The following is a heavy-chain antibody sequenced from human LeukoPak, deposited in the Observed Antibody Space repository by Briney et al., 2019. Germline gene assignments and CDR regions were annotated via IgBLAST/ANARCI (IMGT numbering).Heavy chain of an antibody. D-gene: IGHD3-16*02. V-gene: IGHV3-7*01. CDR1: GFTFSSYW. CDR2: IKQDGSEK. CDR3: AREGSYDYIWGSYRPSDAFDI. Sequence: GGSLRLSCAASGFTFSSYWMSWVRQAPGKGLELVANIKQDGSEKYYVDSVKGRFTISRDNAKNSLYLQMNSLRAEDTAVYYCAREGSYDYIWGSYRPSDAFDIWGQGTMVTVSS. J-gene: IGHJ3*02.